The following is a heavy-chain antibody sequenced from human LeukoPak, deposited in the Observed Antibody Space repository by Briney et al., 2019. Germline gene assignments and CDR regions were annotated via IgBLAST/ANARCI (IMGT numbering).Heavy chain of an antibody. D-gene: IGHD6-13*01. CDR2: IYYSGST. J-gene: IGHJ4*02. Sequence: SETLSLTCTVSGGSISSYYWSWIRQPPGKGLEWIGYIYYSGSTNYNPSLKSRVTISVDTSKNQFSLKLSSVTAADTAVYYCARRIAAASEFDYWGQGTLVAVSS. V-gene: IGHV4-59*08. CDR3: ARRIAAASEFDY. CDR1: GGSISSYY.